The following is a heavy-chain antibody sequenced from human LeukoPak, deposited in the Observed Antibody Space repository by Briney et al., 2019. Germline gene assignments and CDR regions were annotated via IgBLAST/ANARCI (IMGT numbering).Heavy chain of an antibody. D-gene: IGHD2-2*01. V-gene: IGHV1-69*06. CDR2: IMPLFGTA. CDR1: GGTFSRND. J-gene: IGHJ4*02. Sequence: VKVSCKASGGTFSRNDISWARQAPGQGLEWMGGIMPLFGTAKNAQKFQGRVTITADKSTSTAYMELSSLRSEDAAVYYCASGRTDIVVVPATLRNYYFDYWGQGTLVTVSS. CDR3: ASGRTDIVVVPATLRNYYFDY.